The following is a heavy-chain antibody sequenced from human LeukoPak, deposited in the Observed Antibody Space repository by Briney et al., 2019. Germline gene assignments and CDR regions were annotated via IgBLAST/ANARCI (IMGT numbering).Heavy chain of an antibody. Sequence: PSETLSLTCTVSGGSISSYYWSWIRQPPGKGLEWIGYIYYSGSTNYNPSLKSRVTISVDTSKNQFSLKLSSLTAADTAVYYCATHSGSYFGDAFDIWGQGTMVTVSS. CDR1: GGSISSYY. V-gene: IGHV4-59*01. D-gene: IGHD1-26*01. CDR2: IYYSGST. J-gene: IGHJ3*02. CDR3: ATHSGSYFGDAFDI.